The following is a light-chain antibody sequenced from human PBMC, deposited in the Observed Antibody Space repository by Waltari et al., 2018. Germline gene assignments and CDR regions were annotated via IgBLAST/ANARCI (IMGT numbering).Light chain of an antibody. CDR2: DVR. CDR3: SSHTTRSTWV. J-gene: IGLJ3*02. V-gene: IGLV2-14*03. Sequence: QSALTQPASVSGSPGQSITISCTGTTYDIGYYDYVSWYQQPLGRAPNLLIYDVRERPSGVSARFSGSKSGNTASLIISGLQADDEADYYCSSHTTRSTWVFGGGTKLTVL. CDR1: TYDIGYYDY.